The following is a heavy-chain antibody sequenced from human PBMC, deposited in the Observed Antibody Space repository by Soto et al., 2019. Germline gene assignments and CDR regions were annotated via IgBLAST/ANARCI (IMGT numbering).Heavy chain of an antibody. Sequence: PSQTLSLTCAISGDSVSSNSAAWNWIRQSPSRGLEWLGRTYYRSKWYNDYAVSVKSRITINPDTSKNQFSLQLNSVTPEDTAVYYCARDSTCFGELLYYYYGMDVWGQATTVSVSS. J-gene: IGHJ6*02. CDR2: TYYRSKWYN. D-gene: IGHD3-10*01. CDR3: ARDSTCFGELLYYYYGMDV. V-gene: IGHV6-1*01. CDR1: GDSVSSNSAA.